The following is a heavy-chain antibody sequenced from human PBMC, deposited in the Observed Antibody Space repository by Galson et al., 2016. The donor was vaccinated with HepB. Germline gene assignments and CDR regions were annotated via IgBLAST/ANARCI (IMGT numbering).Heavy chain of an antibody. Sequence: SVKVSCKASGYIFDTSGISWVRQAPGQGLDWLGWISGHNGDTKYAQKFQGRVTMTTDSSTGTAYMHLRSLRTDDTAVYYCARDRYFGSGPRFDHWGRGTVVSASS. D-gene: IGHD3-10*01. CDR3: ARDRYFGSGPRFDH. CDR1: GYIFDTSG. J-gene: IGHJ4*02. V-gene: IGHV1-18*01. CDR2: ISGHNGDT.